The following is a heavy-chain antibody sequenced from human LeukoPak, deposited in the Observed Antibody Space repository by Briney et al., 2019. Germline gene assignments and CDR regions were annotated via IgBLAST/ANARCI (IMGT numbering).Heavy chain of an antibody. CDR3: AKATGNLGN. J-gene: IGHJ4*02. CDR2: IYHSGST. V-gene: IGHV4-38-2*02. CDR1: GYSISSGYY. Sequence: SETLSLTCTVSGYSISSGYYWGWIRQPPGKGPEWIGSIYHSGSTYYNPSLKSRVTISVDTSKNQFSLKLSSVTAADTAIYYCAKATGNLGNWGQGTLVTVSS. D-gene: IGHD1-1*01.